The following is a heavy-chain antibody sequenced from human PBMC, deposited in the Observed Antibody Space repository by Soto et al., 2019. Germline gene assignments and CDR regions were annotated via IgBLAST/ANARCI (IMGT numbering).Heavy chain of an antibody. D-gene: IGHD5-12*01. J-gene: IGHJ4*02. CDR2: INPNSGGT. CDR3: ARVDIVATIIDY. CDR1: GYTFTGYY. Sequence: ASVKVSCKVSGYTFTGYYMHWVRQAPGQGLEWMGWINPNSGGTNYAQKFQGRVTMTRDTSISTAYMELSRLRSDDTAVYYCARVDIVATIIDYWGQGTLVTVS. V-gene: IGHV1-2*02.